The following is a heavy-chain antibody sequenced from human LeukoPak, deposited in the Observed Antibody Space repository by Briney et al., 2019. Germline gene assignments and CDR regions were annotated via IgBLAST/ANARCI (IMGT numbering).Heavy chain of an antibody. CDR1: GGSISSYY. Sequence: SETLSLTCTVSGGSISSYYWSWIRQPPGKGLEWIGYIYYSGSTNYSPSLKSRVTISVDTSKNQFSLKLSSVTAADTAVYYCARGDGRQQLVLVYWGQGTLVTVSS. CDR2: IYYSGST. V-gene: IGHV4-59*12. J-gene: IGHJ4*02. CDR3: ARGDGRQQLVLVY. D-gene: IGHD6-13*01.